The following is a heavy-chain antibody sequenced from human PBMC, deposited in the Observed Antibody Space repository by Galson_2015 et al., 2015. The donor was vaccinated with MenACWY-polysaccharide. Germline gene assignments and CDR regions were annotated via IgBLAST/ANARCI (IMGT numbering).Heavy chain of an antibody. D-gene: IGHD5-18*01. J-gene: IGHJ4*02. Sequence: SVKVSCKASGYTFTSYEINWVRQAPGQGLEWMGWMNPNSGNIGYAQKFLGKFTMTRDTSIGTAYMELNDLRPEHTAVYYCARAGYKASDYWAQGTLVTVSS. CDR3: ARAGYKASDY. V-gene: IGHV1-8*01. CDR1: GYTFTSYE. CDR2: MNPNSGNI.